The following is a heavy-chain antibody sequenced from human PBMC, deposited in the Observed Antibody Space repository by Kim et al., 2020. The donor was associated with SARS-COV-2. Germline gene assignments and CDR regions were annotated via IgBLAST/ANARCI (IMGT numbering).Heavy chain of an antibody. D-gene: IGHD6-6*01. CDR3: ARHRSSSDNYYYYYYYMDV. CDR2: IYYSGST. CDR1: GGSISSYY. Sequence: SETLSLTCTVSGGSISSYYWSWIRQPPGKGLEWIGYIYYSGSTNYNPSLKSRVTISVDTSKNQFSLKLNSVTAADTAMYYCARHRSSSDNYYYYYYYMDVWGKGTTVTVSS. V-gene: IGHV4-59*08. J-gene: IGHJ6*03.